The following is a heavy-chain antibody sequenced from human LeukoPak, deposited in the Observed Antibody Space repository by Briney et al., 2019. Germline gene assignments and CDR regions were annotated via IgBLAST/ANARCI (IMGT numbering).Heavy chain of an antibody. CDR2: ISSSSSYI. V-gene: IGHV3-21*01. D-gene: IGHD3-22*01. CDR1: GFTFSSYS. CDR3: AREARPYYYDSSGLDV. J-gene: IGHJ6*02. Sequence: GGSLRLSCAASGFTFSSYSMNWVRQAPGKGLEWVSSISSSSSYIYYADSVKGRFTISRDNAKNSLYLQMNSLRAEDTAVYYCAREARPYYYDSSGLDVWGQGTTVTVSS.